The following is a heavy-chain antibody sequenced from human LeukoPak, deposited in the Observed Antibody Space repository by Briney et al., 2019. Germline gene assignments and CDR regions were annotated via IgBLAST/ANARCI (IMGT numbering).Heavy chain of an antibody. CDR3: ARDRYSNSFYYYYAMDV. V-gene: IGHV4-39*07. J-gene: IGHJ6*02. Sequence: SETLSLTCTVSGGSISSSSYYWSWIRQPPGKGLEWIGEINHRGSTTYNPSLKSRVTISVDTSKSQFSLKLSSLTAADTAVYYCARDRYSNSFYYYYAMDVWGQGTTVTVSS. CDR1: GGSISSSSYY. D-gene: IGHD4-11*01. CDR2: INHRGST.